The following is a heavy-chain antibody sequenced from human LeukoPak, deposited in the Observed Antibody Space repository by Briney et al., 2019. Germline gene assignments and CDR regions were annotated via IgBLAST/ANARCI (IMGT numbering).Heavy chain of an antibody. V-gene: IGHV3-74*01. J-gene: IGHJ5*02. CDR1: GFTFSNYW. D-gene: IGHD3-3*01. Sequence: GGSPRLSCAASGFTFSNYWMHWVRQAPGKGLVWVSRINEDGSSTTYADSVKGRFTISRDNSKNTLYLQMNSLRAEDTAVYYCAKGLGGITIFGVVISNWFDPWSQGTLVTVSS. CDR2: INEDGSST. CDR3: AKGLGGITIFGVVISNWFDP.